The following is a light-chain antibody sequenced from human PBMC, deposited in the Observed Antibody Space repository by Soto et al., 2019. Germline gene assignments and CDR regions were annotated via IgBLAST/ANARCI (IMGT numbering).Light chain of an antibody. V-gene: IGKV1-9*01. Sequence: DIQLTQSPSFLSASLGDRVTITCRASQGISSYLAWYQQKPGKAPKLLIYAASTLQSGVPSRFSGSGSATEFTLTISSLQPEDFATYYCQQLNGYPITFGQGTRLEI. CDR1: QGISSY. CDR2: AAS. CDR3: QQLNGYPIT. J-gene: IGKJ5*01.